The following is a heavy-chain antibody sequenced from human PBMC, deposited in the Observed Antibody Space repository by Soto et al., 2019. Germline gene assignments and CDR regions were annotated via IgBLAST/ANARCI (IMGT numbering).Heavy chain of an antibody. V-gene: IGHV3-48*03. D-gene: IGHD3-22*01. CDR2: ISNSGSTF. Sequence: EVQLVESGGGLVQVGGSLRLSCAASGFTFRNYEMNWVRQAPGKGLEWVSYISNSGSTFYYADSVRGRFTISRDNAENSLYLQVNTLRAEDTAVYYCARENKYYYDNSRSYYFDYWGHGTLVTVSS. J-gene: IGHJ4*01. CDR3: ARENKYYYDNSRSYYFDY. CDR1: GFTFRNYE.